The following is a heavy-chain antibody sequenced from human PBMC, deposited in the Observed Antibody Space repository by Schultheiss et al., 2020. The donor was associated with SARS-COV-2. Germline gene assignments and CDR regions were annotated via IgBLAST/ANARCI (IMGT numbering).Heavy chain of an antibody. CDR3: ASKPRGRDYYGSGSYFDY. Sequence: SETLSLTCTVSGGSISSYFWTWIRQPPGKGLEWIGEINHSGSTNYNPSLKSRVTISVDTSKNQFSLKLSSVTAADTAVYYCASKPRGRDYYGSGSYFDYWGQGTLVTVSS. D-gene: IGHD3-10*01. CDR2: INHSGST. V-gene: IGHV4-34*09. J-gene: IGHJ4*02. CDR1: GGSISSYF.